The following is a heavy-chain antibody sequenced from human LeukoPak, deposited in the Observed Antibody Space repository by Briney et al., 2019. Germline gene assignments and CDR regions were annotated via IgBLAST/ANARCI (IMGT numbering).Heavy chain of an antibody. CDR2: IYWNDDK. CDR1: GFSLSTSGVG. Sequence: KSGPTLLKPTQTLTLTCTFSGFSLSTSGVGVGWIRQPPGKALEWLALIYWNDDKRYSPSLKSRLTITKDTSKNQVVLTMTNMDPVDTATYYCAHRQALDYGGNPQFDYWGQGTLVTVSS. J-gene: IGHJ4*02. CDR3: AHRQALDYGGNPQFDY. V-gene: IGHV2-5*01. D-gene: IGHD4-23*01.